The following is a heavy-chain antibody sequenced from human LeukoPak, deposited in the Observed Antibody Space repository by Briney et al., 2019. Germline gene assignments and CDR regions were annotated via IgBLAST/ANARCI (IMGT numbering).Heavy chain of an antibody. D-gene: IGHD5-18*01. V-gene: IGHV1-46*01. CDR3: AIIVDTAMVLDY. J-gene: IGHJ4*02. CDR2: INPSGGST. CDR1: GYTFTSYY. Sequence: ASVKVSCEASGYTFTSYYMHWVRQAPGQGLEWMGIINPSGGSTSYAQKFQGRVTMTRDMSTSTVYMELSSLRSEDTAVYYCAIIVDTAMVLDYWGQGTLVTVSS.